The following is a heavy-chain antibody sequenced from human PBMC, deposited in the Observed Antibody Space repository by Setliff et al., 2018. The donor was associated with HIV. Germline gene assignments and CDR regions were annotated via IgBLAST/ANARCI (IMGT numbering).Heavy chain of an antibody. CDR3: ARDDDYVWGSYRYPRD. CDR2: IYYSGYT. D-gene: IGHD3-16*02. V-gene: IGHV4-34*01. Sequence: PSETLSLTCAVYGGSFSAYYWSWIRQPPGKGLEWIGNIYYSGYTYYNPSLKSRVFMSLDTSKNQFSLKLSSVTAADTAVYYCARDDDYVWGSYRYPRDWGQGTLVTVSS. J-gene: IGHJ4*02. CDR1: GGSFSAYY.